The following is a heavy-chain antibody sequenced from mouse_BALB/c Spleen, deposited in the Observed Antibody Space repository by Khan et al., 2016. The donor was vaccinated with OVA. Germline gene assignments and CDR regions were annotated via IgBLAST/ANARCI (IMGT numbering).Heavy chain of an antibody. V-gene: IGHV5-17*02. D-gene: IGHD2-3*01. CDR2: ISSDSNTI. Sequence: EVELVESGGGLVQPGGSRKLSCAASGFTFSGFGMHWVRQAPEKGLEWVAFISSDSNTIYYADTVKGRFTISRDNPKKTLFLQMTSLRSEDTAMYVCARTGYYDFDYWGQGTTLTFSS. CDR3: ARTGYYDFDY. CDR1: GFTFSGFG. J-gene: IGHJ2*01.